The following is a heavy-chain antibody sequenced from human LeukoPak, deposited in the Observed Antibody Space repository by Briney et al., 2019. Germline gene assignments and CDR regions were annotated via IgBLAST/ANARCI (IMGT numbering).Heavy chain of an antibody. J-gene: IGHJ4*02. CDR2: IYSGGST. V-gene: IGHV3-53*01. Sequence: PGGSLRLSCAASGFTVSSNYMSWVRQAPGKGLEWVSVIYSGGSTYYADSVKGRFTISRDNSKNTLYLQMNSLRAEDTAVYYCARENTMSLLDYWGQGTLVTVSS. CDR1: GFTVSSNY. D-gene: IGHD3-10*02. CDR3: ARENTMSLLDY.